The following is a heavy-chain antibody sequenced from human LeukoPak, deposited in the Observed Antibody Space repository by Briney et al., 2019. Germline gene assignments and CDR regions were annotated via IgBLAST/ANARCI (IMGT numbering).Heavy chain of an antibody. D-gene: IGHD6-19*01. CDR1: GYTSTSYY. Sequence: ASVKVSCKASGYTSTSYYMHWVRQAPGQGLEWMGIINPSGGGTSYAQNFQGRVTMTRDTSTTTIYMELSSLRSEDTAVYFCATDLAARGWYWGQGTLVTVSS. J-gene: IGHJ4*02. CDR3: ATDLAARGWY. CDR2: INPSGGGT. V-gene: IGHV1-46*01.